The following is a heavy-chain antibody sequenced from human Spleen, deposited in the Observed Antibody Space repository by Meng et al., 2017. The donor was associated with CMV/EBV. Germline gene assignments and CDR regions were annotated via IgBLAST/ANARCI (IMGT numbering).Heavy chain of an antibody. Sequence: SLRLSCAASGFTFSSYAMSWVRQAPGKGLEWVSAFSGTGDSTYYADSVKGRFTISRDNSKNTLYLQMNSLRAEDTAVYYCARDWDFDYWGQGTLVTVSS. V-gene: IGHV3-23*01. CDR1: GFTFSSYA. CDR3: ARDWDFDY. CDR2: FSGTGDST. J-gene: IGHJ4*02. D-gene: IGHD1-26*01.